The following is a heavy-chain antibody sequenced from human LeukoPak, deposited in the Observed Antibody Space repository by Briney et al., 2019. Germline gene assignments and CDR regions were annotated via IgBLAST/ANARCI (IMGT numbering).Heavy chain of an antibody. J-gene: IGHJ2*01. CDR2: IHHAGDT. D-gene: IGHD4-23*01. CDR3: ARVTGGGNVTYWYFDL. Sequence: SETLSLTCGVDGGSFTASYWSWIRQSPGKGLEWIREIHHAGDTNYNPSLKSRVTISLDIYKAQFSLNLKSVTAADTAVYYCARVTGGGNVTYWYFDLWGRGTLVTVSS. V-gene: IGHV4-34*01. CDR1: GGSFTASY.